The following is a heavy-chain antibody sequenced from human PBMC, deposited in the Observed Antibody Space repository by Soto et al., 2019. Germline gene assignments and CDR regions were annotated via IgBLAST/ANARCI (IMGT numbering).Heavy chain of an antibody. CDR2: ISGGGSYI. Sequence: LRLSCSASGFTFSDENMSWVRQVPGKGLEWVSGISGGGSYIFSADSVQGRFSISRDNPKNSLFLEMSSLRVEDTAVYYCARGSDCHSTSCFFPPHVWGQGTTVTVSS. CDR3: ARGSDCHSTSCFFPPHV. V-gene: IGHV3-21*06. D-gene: IGHD2-2*01. J-gene: IGHJ6*02. CDR1: GFTFSDEN.